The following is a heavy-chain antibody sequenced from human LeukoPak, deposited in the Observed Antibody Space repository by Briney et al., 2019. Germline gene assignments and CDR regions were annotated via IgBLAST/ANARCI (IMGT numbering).Heavy chain of an antibody. CDR2: IDHSGST. CDR1: GGSIINSNW. Sequence: PSGTLSLTCAVSGGSIINSNWWSWVRQPPGKGLEWIGEIDHSGSTSYNPSLKSRVTMSVDRSQNQFSLRLSTVTAADTAVYYCASYCSGGSCYPVNWFDPWGQGTLVTVSS. CDR3: ASYCSGGSCYPVNWFDP. J-gene: IGHJ5*02. V-gene: IGHV4-4*02. D-gene: IGHD2-15*01.